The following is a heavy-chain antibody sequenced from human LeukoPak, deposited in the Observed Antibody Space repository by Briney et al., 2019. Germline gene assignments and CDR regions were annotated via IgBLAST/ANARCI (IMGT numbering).Heavy chain of an antibody. J-gene: IGHJ6*03. CDR2: IRYDGSNK. CDR3: AKDRADFWSGYYNYYYYTDV. Sequence: GGSLRLSCAASGLTFSSYGMHWVRQAPGKGLEWVAFIRYDGSNKYYADSVKGRFTISRDNSKNTLYLQMNSLRAEDTAVYYCAKDRADFWSGYYNYYYYTDVWGKGTTVTVSS. CDR1: GLTFSSYG. V-gene: IGHV3-30*02. D-gene: IGHD3-3*01.